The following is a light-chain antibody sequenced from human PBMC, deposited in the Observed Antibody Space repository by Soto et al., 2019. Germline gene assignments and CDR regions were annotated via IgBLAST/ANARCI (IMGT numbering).Light chain of an antibody. CDR1: SSKIGAGYD. V-gene: IGLV1-40*01. Sequence: QSVLTQPPSVSGAPGQRVTISCTGSSSKIGAGYDVHWYQQLPGTAPKLLIYGNSNRPSGVPDRFSGSKSGTSASLAITWLQAEDEADYYCQSYDSSLSGSNVFGTGTKVTVL. CDR3: QSYDSSLSGSNV. J-gene: IGLJ1*01. CDR2: GNS.